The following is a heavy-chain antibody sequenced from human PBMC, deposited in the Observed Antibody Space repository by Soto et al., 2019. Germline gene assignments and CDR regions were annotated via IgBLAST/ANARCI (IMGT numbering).Heavy chain of an antibody. V-gene: IGHV3-48*01. J-gene: IGHJ4*02. D-gene: IGHD2-2*01. CDR2: ISSSSSSTI. CDR1: GFTFSSYS. CDR3: ARFTWYIVEVPVRDY. Sequence: GGALRLSCAASGFTFSSYSMNWVRQAPGKGLEWVSYISSSSSSTIYYADSVKGRFTISRDNAKNSVYLQMNSLRAEDTAVYYWARFTWYIVEVPVRDYWGQGTLVTVSS.